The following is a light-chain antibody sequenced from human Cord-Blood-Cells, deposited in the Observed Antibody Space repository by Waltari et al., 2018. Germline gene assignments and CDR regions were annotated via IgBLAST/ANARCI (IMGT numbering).Light chain of an antibody. J-gene: IGLJ3*02. Sequence: SYELTQPPSVSVSPGQTASITCSGDKLGDKYACWYQQKPGQSPVLVIYQDSKRPTGIHERFSGSNSGNTATLTISGTQAMDEADYYCQAWDSSTAGWVFGGGTKLTVL. CDR1: KLGDKY. V-gene: IGLV3-1*01. CDR3: QAWDSSTAGWV. CDR2: QDS.